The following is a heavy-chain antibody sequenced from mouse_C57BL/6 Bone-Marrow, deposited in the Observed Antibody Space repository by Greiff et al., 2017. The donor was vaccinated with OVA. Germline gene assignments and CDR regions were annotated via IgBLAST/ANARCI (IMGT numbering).Heavy chain of an antibody. CDR1: GYTFTSYW. J-gene: IGHJ4*01. Sequence: VQLQQSGTELVKPGASVKLSCKASGYTFTSYWMHWVKQRPGQGLEWIGNINPSNGGTNYNEKFKSKATLTVDKSSSTAYMQLSSLTSEDSAVYYCARPSYYYGSRDYAMDYWGQGTSVTVSS. CDR3: ARPSYYYGSRDYAMDY. D-gene: IGHD1-1*01. CDR2: INPSNGGT. V-gene: IGHV1-53*01.